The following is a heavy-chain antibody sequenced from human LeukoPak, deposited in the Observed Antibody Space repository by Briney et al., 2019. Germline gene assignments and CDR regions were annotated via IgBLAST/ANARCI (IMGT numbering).Heavy chain of an antibody. CDR1: GGSISSYY. Sequence: SETLSLTCTVSGGSISSYYWSWIRQPAGKGLEWIGRIYTSGSTNYNPSLKSRVTMSVDTSKNQFSLKLSSVTAADTAVYYCARDSNGIAAAVRVNWFDPWGQGTLVTVSS. CDR2: IYTSGST. CDR3: ARDSNGIAAAVRVNWFDP. J-gene: IGHJ5*02. D-gene: IGHD6-13*01. V-gene: IGHV4-4*07.